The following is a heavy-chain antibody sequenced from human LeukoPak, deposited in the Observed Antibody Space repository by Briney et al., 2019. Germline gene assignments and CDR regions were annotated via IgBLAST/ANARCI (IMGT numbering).Heavy chain of an antibody. CDR2: IYYSGST. CDR3: AGLDYYDSSGYYYGY. CDR1: GGSISSYY. D-gene: IGHD3-22*01. Sequence: SETLSLTCTVSGGSISSYYWSWFRQPPGKGLEWIGYIYYSGSTNYNPSLKSRVTISVDTSKNQFSLKLSSVTAADTAVYYCAGLDYYDSSGYYYGYWGQGTLVTVSS. V-gene: IGHV4-59*08. J-gene: IGHJ4*02.